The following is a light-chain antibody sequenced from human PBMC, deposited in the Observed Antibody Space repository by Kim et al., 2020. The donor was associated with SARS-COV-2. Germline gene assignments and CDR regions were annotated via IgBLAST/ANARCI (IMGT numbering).Light chain of an antibody. CDR2: RDS. Sequence: SGALGQTASITCGGSNVGGKNVHWYHQKPGQAPVLVIYRDSDRPSGIPERFSGSNSGNTATLTISRAQAGDEADYYCQVWDSSTVVFGGGTQLTVL. V-gene: IGLV3-9*01. CDR1: NVGGKN. CDR3: QVWDSSTVV. J-gene: IGLJ3*02.